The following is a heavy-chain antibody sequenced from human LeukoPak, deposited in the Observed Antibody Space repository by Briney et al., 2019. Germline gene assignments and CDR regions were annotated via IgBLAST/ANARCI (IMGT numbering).Heavy chain of an antibody. CDR1: GFTFGGRL. V-gene: IGHV3-74*01. D-gene: IGHD6-13*01. CDR3: ARQHTNSWFFGFDF. Sequence: PGGSLRLSCAVSGFTFGGRLMHWVRQAPGKGLVWVALIKDDGSTTNYADSVKGRFTASRDDAKNTVYLLMNSLRAEDTAVYYCARQHTNSWFFGFDFWGQGTLVTVSS. J-gene: IGHJ4*02. CDR2: IKDDGSTT.